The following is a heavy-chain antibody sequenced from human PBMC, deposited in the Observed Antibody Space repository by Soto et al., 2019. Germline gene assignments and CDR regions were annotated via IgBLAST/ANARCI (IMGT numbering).Heavy chain of an antibody. D-gene: IGHD5-12*01. CDR2: TYYRSRWYN. CDR1: GDSVSGDSAA. V-gene: IGHV6-1*01. CDR3: XXXXSHHWLYMDV. Sequence: QVQLQESGPGLVKPSQTLSVSCAISGDSVSGDSAAWNWVRLSPSRGLEWLARTYYRSRWYNDYAVSVRSRITVNADTSXXXXXXXXXXXXXXXXXXXXXXXXXSHHWLYMDVWGRGTTVTVSS. J-gene: IGHJ6*03.